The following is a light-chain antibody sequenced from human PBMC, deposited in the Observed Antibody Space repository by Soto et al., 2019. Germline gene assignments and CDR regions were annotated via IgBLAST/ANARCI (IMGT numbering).Light chain of an antibody. V-gene: IGLV2-14*01. Sequence: QSTLTQPASVSGSPGQSITIPCTGTSSDIGTYDYVSWYQQHPGQAPRLIIYKVTYRPSGVSNRFSGSKSGNTASLTFSGLQPEDEADYYCSSYTSNTTHVIFGGGTKLTVL. J-gene: IGLJ2*01. CDR2: KVT. CDR1: SSDIGTYDY. CDR3: SSYTSNTTHVI.